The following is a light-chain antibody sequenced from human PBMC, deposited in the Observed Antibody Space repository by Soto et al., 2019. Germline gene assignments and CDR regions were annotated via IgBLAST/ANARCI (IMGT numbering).Light chain of an antibody. J-gene: IGKJ1*01. V-gene: IGKV3-15*01. Sequence: IVMTQSPATLSVSPRERATLSCRASQSVSSNLAWYQQKPGQAPRLLIYGASTRATGIPARFSGSGSGTEFTLTISSLQSEDFAVYYCQQYNNWPPTWTFGQGTKVEIK. CDR2: GAS. CDR1: QSVSSN. CDR3: QQYNNWPPTWT.